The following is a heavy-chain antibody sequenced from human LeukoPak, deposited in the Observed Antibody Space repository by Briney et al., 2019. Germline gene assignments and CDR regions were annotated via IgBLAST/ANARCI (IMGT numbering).Heavy chain of an antibody. Sequence: PGGSLRLSCVVSGFTLSSYSMNWVRQAPGKGLEWVSSISSSSSYTFYADSVKGRFTISRDNAKNSLYLQMNSLRVEDTAVYYCARDRDSRGYSHFDYWGQGTLVTVSS. CDR1: GFTLSSYS. D-gene: IGHD3-22*01. CDR2: ISSSSSYT. V-gene: IGHV3-21*01. J-gene: IGHJ4*02. CDR3: ARDRDSRGYSHFDY.